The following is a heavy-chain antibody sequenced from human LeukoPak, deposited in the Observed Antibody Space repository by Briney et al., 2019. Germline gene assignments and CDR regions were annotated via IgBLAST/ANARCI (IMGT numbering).Heavy chain of an antibody. CDR1: GFTFVSYA. CDR2: ISGSGAST. CDR3: AKDPRVGSRVATPCH. V-gene: IGHV3-23*01. D-gene: IGHD5-24*01. Sequence: GGSLRLSCAASGFTFVSYAMSWVRQAPGKGLEWVSAISGSGASTYYADSVKGRFTISRDNSKSTLFLQMNSLRAKDVDVCSCAKDPRVGSRVATPCHWGQGTLVTVSS. J-gene: IGHJ4*02.